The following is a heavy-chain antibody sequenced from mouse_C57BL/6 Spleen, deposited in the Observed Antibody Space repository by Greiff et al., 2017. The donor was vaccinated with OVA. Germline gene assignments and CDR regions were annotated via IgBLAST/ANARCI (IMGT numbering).Heavy chain of an antibody. Sequence: VQLQESGTELVKPGASVKLSCKASGYTFPSYWMHWVKQRPGQGLEWIGNFNPRIGGLNYNKKFKSKATLTVDKSSSTAYMRSISLASEDSAVYYCARRGLYYFDYWGQGTTLTVSS. V-gene: IGHV1-53*01. CDR2: FNPRIGGL. CDR1: GYTFPSYW. CDR3: ARRGLYYFDY. J-gene: IGHJ2*01.